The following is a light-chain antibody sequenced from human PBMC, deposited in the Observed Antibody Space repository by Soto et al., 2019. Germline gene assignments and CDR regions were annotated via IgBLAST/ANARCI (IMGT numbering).Light chain of an antibody. CDR2: GAS. V-gene: IGKV3-20*01. J-gene: IGKJ4*01. CDR1: QRVTSSY. CDR3: QQYGNSPLT. Sequence: EIVLTQSPGTLSLSPGERATLSCRASQRVTSSYLAWYQPKPGQAPRLLIYGASSRATGNPDRFSGSRSGTDIILTISRLEPEDFAVYYCQQYGNSPLTFGGGTKVEIK.